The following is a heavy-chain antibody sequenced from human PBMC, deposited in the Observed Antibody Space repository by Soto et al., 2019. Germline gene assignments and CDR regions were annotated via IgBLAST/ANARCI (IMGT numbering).Heavy chain of an antibody. CDR3: ATVVGYSYAQGFDP. D-gene: IGHD5-18*01. J-gene: IGHJ5*02. Sequence: GGSLRLSCAASGFTFDDYAMHWVRQAPGKGLEWVSGISWNSGSIGYADSVKGRFTISRDNAKNSLYLQMNSLRAEDTALYYCATVVGYSYAQGFDPWGQGTLVTVSS. CDR1: GFTFDDYA. V-gene: IGHV3-9*01. CDR2: ISWNSGSI.